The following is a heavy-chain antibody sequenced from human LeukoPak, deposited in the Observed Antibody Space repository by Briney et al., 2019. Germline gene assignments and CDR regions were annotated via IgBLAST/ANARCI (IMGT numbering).Heavy chain of an antibody. CDR2: ISYDGSNK. CDR1: GFTFDDYA. D-gene: IGHD1-26*01. J-gene: IGHJ4*02. V-gene: IGHV3-30-3*01. CDR3: ARDRVQWELRYGLDY. Sequence: GRSLRLSCAASGFTFDDYAMHWVRQAPGKGLEWVAVISYDGSNKYYADSVKGRFTISRDNSKNTLYLQMNSLRAEDTAVYYCARDRVQWELRYGLDYWGQGTLVTVSS.